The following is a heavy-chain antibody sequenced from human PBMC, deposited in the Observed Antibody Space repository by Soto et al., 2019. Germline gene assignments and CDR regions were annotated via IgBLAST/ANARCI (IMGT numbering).Heavy chain of an antibody. D-gene: IGHD2-8*01. V-gene: IGHV4-59*01. CDR2: IYYSGST. CDR1: GGSISSYY. CDR3: ARVKSMYYYYYMDV. Sequence: SETLSLTCTVSGGSISSYYWSWIRQPPGKGLEWIGYIYYSGSTNDDPSLKSRVTISVDTSKNQFSLKLSSVTAADTAVYYCARVKSMYYYYYMDVWGKGTTVTAP. J-gene: IGHJ6*03.